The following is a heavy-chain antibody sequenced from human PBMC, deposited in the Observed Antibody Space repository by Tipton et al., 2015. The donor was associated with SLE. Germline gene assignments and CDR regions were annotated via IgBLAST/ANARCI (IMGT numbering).Heavy chain of an antibody. CDR2: ISYSGRT. V-gene: IGHV4-39*07. D-gene: IGHD3/OR15-3a*01. CDR3: ARHQPLRGGSYAFWSGLLFFDY. CDR1: PGFLNPDDTF. J-gene: IGHJ4*02. Sequence: TLSLTCTVSPGFLNPDDTFWGWLRQPPGKGLEWVATISYSGRTHYNPALKSRLTMSVDTARNEFSLSLKSVTAADTAVYYCARHQPLRGGSYAFWSGLLFFDYWGQGALVTVSS.